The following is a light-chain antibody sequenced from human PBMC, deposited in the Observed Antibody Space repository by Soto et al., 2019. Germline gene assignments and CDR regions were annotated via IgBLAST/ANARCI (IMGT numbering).Light chain of an antibody. V-gene: IGLV2-14*01. CDR3: NSYSSDITPYV. CDR2: QVS. Sequence: QSSLTQPASVSGSPGRSITIACTGTTSDVGGHNSVSWFQQHPGEAPKLIIYQVSSRPSDISNRFSGSKSGNTASLTISGLQAEDEADYYCNSYSSDITPYVFGTGTKVTVL. CDR1: TSDVGGHNS. J-gene: IGLJ1*01.